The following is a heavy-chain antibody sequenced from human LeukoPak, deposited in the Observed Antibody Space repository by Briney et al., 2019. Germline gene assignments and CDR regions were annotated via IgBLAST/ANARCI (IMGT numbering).Heavy chain of an antibody. CDR2: MNPNSGNT. J-gene: IGHJ4*02. CDR3: ARGNVISFDY. Sequence: ASVKVSCKTSGYTFTVYDINWVRQAPGKGPEWMGWMNPNSGNTGYAQKFQGRVTMTRNTAITTAYMELSSLTPDDTAVYYCARGNVISFDYWGQGTLVIASS. D-gene: IGHD3-10*01. CDR1: GYTFTVYD. V-gene: IGHV1-8*01.